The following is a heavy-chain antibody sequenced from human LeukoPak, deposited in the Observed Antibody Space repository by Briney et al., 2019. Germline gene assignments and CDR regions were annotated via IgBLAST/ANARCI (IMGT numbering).Heavy chain of an antibody. CDR1: GFTVSSNY. J-gene: IGHJ4*02. D-gene: IGHD3-22*01. Sequence: GGSLRLSCAASGFTVSSNYMSWVRQAPGKGLEWVSVIYSGGSTYYADSVKGRFTISRDNSKNTLYLQMNSLRAEDTAVYYCARDRGATMIVVVNFDYWGQGTLVTVSS. CDR2: IYSGGST. CDR3: ARDRGATMIVVVNFDY. V-gene: IGHV3-53*01.